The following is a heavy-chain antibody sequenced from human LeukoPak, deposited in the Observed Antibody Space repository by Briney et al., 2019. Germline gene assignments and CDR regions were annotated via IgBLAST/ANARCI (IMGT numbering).Heavy chain of an antibody. CDR3: ARGRWISGSYYNFDT. D-gene: IGHD1-26*01. CDR2: INYSGTT. CDR1: GGSISSSSYY. J-gene: IGHJ4*02. Sequence: SETLSLTCSVSGGSISSSSYYWGWIRQSPGKGLEWLATINYSGTTHYNPSLQSRVTMSADTSNSQFSLKVNSVTAADTAVYHCARGRWISGSYYNFDTWGQGTLVTVSS. V-gene: IGHV4-39*07.